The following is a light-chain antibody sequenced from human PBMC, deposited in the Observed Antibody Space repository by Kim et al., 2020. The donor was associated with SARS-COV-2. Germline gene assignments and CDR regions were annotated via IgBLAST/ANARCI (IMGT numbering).Light chain of an antibody. Sequence: SYELTQPPSVSVSPGQTASITCSGDKLGDKYACWYQQKPGQSPLLVIYEDSKRPSGIPERFSGSNSGNTATLTIRGTQAMDEADYYCQAWDTSIVVFGGGTQLTVL. CDR2: EDS. J-gene: IGLJ2*01. V-gene: IGLV3-1*01. CDR3: QAWDTSIVV. CDR1: KLGDKY.